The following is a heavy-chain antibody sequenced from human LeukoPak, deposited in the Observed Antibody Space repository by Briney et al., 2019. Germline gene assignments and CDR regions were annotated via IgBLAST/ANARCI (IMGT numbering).Heavy chain of an antibody. CDR1: GGSISSYY. CDR3: ARAYYSDSSGYYFDY. V-gene: IGHV4-59*01. J-gene: IGHJ4*02. CDR2: IYYSGST. Sequence: PSETLSLTCTVSGGSISSYYWSWIRRPPGKGLEWIGYIYYSGSTNYNPSLKSRVTISVDTSKNQFSLKLSSVTAADTAVYYCARAYYSDSSGYYFDYWGQGTLVTVSS. D-gene: IGHD3-22*01.